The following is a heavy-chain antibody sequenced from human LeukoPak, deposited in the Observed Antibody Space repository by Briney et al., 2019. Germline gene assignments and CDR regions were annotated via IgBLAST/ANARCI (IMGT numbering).Heavy chain of an antibody. CDR3: ARDHRQGYSNSLGY. D-gene: IGHD6-13*01. V-gene: IGHV1-18*01. J-gene: IGHJ4*02. CDR2: ISASSGNT. CDR1: GYTFNSNYG. Sequence: ASVKVSCKASGYTFNSNYGFAWVRQAPGQGLEWLGWISASSGNTNYAQSLQGRVSLATDTSTTTVYMELRSLTSDDTAMYYCARDHRQGYSNSLGYWGQGTLVTVSS.